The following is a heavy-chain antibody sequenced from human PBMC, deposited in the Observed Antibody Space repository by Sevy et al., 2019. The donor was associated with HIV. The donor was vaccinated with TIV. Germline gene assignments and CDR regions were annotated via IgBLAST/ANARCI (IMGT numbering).Heavy chain of an antibody. V-gene: IGHV4-59*01. CDR2: IYSSGST. CDR1: GGSISSYY. J-gene: IGHJ4*02. D-gene: IGHD2-21*01. Sequence: SETLSLTCSVSGGSISSYYWNWIRQPPGKGLERIGYIYSSGSTNYNPSLKSRVTISVDMSTNQFSLKLSSVTAADTAVYYCAGSHLAFCGGDCFSPYYFDSWGQGTLVTVSS. CDR3: AGSHLAFCGGDCFSPYYFDS.